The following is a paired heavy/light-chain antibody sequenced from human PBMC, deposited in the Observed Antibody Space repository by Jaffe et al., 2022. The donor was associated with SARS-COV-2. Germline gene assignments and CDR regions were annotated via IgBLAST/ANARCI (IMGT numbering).Light chain of an antibody. CDR3: QVWDNDTDHPV. CDR1: YIGRNS. CDR2: DDG. V-gene: IGLV3-21*02. Sequence: SYVMTQPLSVSVAPGQTARITCGADYIGRNSVHWYQQKPGQAPVVVIYDDGDRPSGVPERFSGSKSGNTATLTITRVEAGDEADYYCQVWDNDTDHPVFGTGTKVTVL. J-gene: IGLJ1*01.
Heavy chain of an antibody. CDR1: GGSMVSTDYY. D-gene: IGHD3-10*02. CDR2: VYYSGST. CDR3: ARLHGAYVRTLTYYFDY. J-gene: IGHJ4*02. Sequence: QLQLQESGPGLVKPLETLSLTCTVSGGSMVSTDYYWAWIRQPPGKGLEWIGNVYYSGSTYYNPSLRSRVTISVDTSEKRFSLILNSVTAADTAIYYCARLHGAYVRTLTYYFDYWGQGTLVTVSS. V-gene: IGHV4-39*01.